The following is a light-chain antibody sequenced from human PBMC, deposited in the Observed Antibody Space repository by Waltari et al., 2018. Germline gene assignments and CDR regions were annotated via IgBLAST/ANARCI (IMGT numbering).Light chain of an antibody. CDR1: QSVGKS. V-gene: IGKV3-20*01. Sequence: EIVFTHSPGTPSLSPGERATLACRASQSVGKSFAWYQQKPGQAPRLLIYDASRRATCIPDRFSGSGSGTDFSLTISRLEPEDFAVYYCQHYVRLPATFGQGTKVEI. CDR2: DAS. CDR3: QHYVRLPAT. J-gene: IGKJ1*01.